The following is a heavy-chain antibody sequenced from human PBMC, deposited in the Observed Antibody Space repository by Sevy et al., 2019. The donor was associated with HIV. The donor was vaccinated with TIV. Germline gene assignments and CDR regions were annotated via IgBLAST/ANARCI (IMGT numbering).Heavy chain of an antibody. V-gene: IGHV3-23*01. CDR3: AKDRVVLYPPDQGSFDI. Sequence: GGSLRLSCAASGFTFNKHGMNWVRQAPGKGLEWASSISGSGGSAYYADSVKGRFTVSRDNSKDTLSLQMNGLRAEDTAVYYCAKDRVVLYPPDQGSFDIWGQGTMVTVSS. CDR2: ISGSGGSA. CDR1: GFTFNKHG. J-gene: IGHJ3*02. D-gene: IGHD2-8*02.